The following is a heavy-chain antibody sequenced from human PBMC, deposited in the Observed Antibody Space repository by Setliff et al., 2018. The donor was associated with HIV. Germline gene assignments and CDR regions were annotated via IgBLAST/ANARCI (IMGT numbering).Heavy chain of an antibody. Sequence: GGSLRLSCAASGFTFSTYWMSWVRQAPGKGLEWVANIKQDGSEKYYVDSVKGRFTISRDNAKNSLYLQMNSLRAEDTAVYYCASVLRYYGSGSYINWFGPWGQGTLVTVSS. CDR3: ASVLRYYGSGSYINWFGP. CDR1: GFTFSTYW. J-gene: IGHJ5*02. D-gene: IGHD3-10*01. CDR2: IKQDGSEK. V-gene: IGHV3-7*01.